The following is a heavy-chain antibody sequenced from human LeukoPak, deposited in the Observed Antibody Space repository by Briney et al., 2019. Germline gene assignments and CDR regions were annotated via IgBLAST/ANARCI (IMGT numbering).Heavy chain of an antibody. CDR1: GGSFSGYY. D-gene: IGHD4-17*01. J-gene: IGHJ4*02. Sequence: SETLSLTCAVYGGSFSGYYWSWIRQPPGKGLECIWEINHIVSTNYNLSLKSRVTISVDTSTNQFSLKLRSVAAADTTVYYCAGHDYGDLAYFDYLGQGTLVTVSS. V-gene: IGHV4-34*01. CDR3: AGHDYGDLAYFDY. CDR2: INHIVST.